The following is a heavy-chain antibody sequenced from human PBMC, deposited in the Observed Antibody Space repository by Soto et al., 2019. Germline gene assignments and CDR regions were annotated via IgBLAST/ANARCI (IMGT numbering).Heavy chain of an antibody. J-gene: IGHJ4*02. V-gene: IGHV3-23*01. CDR1: GFTFSSYA. CDR3: AKGVDYDFWSGYPSDY. CDR2: ISGSGGST. Sequence: PGGSLRLSCAASGFTFSSYAMSWVRQAPGKGLEWVSAISGSGGSTYYADSVKGRFTISRDNSKNTLYLQMNSLRAEDTAVYYCAKGVDYDFWSGYPSDYWGQGTLVTVSS. D-gene: IGHD3-3*01.